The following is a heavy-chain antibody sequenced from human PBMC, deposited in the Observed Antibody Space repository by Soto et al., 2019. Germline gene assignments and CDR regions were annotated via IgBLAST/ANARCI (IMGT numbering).Heavy chain of an antibody. CDR3: ARDQTGTAE. D-gene: IGHD1-7*01. V-gene: IGHV4-59*01. CDR1: GGSISSYY. Sequence: SETLSLTCTVSGGSISSYYWSWIRQPPGKGLEWIGYIYYSGSTNYNPSLKSRVTISVDTSKNQFSLKLSSVTAADTAVYYFARDQTGTAEWGQGTLVTVSS. CDR2: IYYSGST. J-gene: IGHJ4*02.